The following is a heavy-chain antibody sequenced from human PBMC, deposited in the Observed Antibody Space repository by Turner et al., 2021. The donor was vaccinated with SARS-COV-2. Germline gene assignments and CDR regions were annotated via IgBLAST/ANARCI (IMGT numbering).Heavy chain of an antibody. Sequence: EVQLVESGGGLVQPGRSLRRSCAAYGFTFNDYAMHWVRQAPEKGLEWVWGSTWNIGAVAYADSVKGQFTISRDNAKNSLYLQMNSLRAEGTAFYYCAKDPYQGLRSEGYNWFDPWGQGTLVTVSS. CDR1: GFTFNDYA. CDR3: AKDPYQGLRSEGYNWFDP. V-gene: IGHV3-9*01. CDR2: STWNIGAV. D-gene: IGHD5-12*01. J-gene: IGHJ5*02.